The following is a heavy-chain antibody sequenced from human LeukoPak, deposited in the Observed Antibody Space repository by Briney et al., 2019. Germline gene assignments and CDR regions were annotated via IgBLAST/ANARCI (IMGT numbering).Heavy chain of an antibody. CDR1: GNYW. V-gene: IGHV3-74*01. D-gene: IGHD2-2*01. CDR2: INSDGSWT. CDR3: VSFYETY. Sequence: GGSLRLSCAASGNYWMHWVRQAPGKGLVWVSHINSDGSWTSYADSVKGRFTISKDNAKNTVYLQMNNLRAEDAAVYYCVSFYETYWGRGTLVTVSS. J-gene: IGHJ4*02.